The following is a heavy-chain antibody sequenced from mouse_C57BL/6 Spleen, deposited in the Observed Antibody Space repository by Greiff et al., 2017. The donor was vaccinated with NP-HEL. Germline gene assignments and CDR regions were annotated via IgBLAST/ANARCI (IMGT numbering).Heavy chain of an antibody. D-gene: IGHD2-10*02. CDR2: INPSSGYT. CDR3: ARARYGIYYAMDY. CDR1: GYTFTSYW. V-gene: IGHV1-7*01. Sequence: VQLQQSGAELAKPGASVKLSCKASGYTFTSYWMHWVKQRPGQGLEWIGYINPSSGYTKYNQKFKDKATLTADKSSSTAYMQLSSLTYEDSAVYYCARARYGIYYAMDYWGQGTSVTVSS. J-gene: IGHJ4*01.